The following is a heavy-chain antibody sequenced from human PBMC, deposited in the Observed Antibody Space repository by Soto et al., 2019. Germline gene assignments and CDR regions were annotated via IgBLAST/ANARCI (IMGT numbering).Heavy chain of an antibody. CDR3: ASSPFGVVILFY. V-gene: IGHV4-4*02. Sequence: PSETLSLTCAVSGGSISSSNWWSWVRQPPGKGLEWIGEIYHSGSTNYNPSLKSRVTISVDKSKSQFSLKLSSVTAADTAVYYCASSPFGVVILFYWGQGTLVTVSS. CDR1: GGSISSSNW. CDR2: IYHSGST. J-gene: IGHJ4*02. D-gene: IGHD3-3*01.